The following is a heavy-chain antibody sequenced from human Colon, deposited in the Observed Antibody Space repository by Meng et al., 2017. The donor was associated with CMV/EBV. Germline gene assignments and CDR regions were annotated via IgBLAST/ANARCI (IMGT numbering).Heavy chain of an antibody. Sequence: VHLVRSRSQLRPPVSSVPFSCPPSSSPFPSSSLHCLRQAPGQCPEFLGCLPPYIGGTNFAQMFRGRVTLTRDTSISTAYMEMSSLRLEDKAVYYCARGRTVAGTGPLGLIDYWGQGTLVTVSS. CDR3: ARGRTVAGTGPLGLIDY. J-gene: IGHJ4*02. V-gene: IGHV1-2*02. D-gene: IGHD6-19*01. CDR2: LPPYIGGT. CDR1: SSPFPSSS.